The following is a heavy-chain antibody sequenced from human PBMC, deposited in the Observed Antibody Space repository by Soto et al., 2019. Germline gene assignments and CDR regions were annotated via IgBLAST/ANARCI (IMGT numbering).Heavy chain of an antibody. Sequence: GGSLRLSCAASGFTFSSYGMHWVRQAPGKGLEWVAVIWYDGSNKYYADSVKGRFTISRDNSKNTLYLQMNSLRAEDTAVYYCARALLSYGSGPTGVWGQGTTVTVSS. V-gene: IGHV3-33*01. CDR3: ARALLSYGSGPTGV. CDR2: IWYDGSNK. CDR1: GFTFSSYG. D-gene: IGHD3-10*01. J-gene: IGHJ6*02.